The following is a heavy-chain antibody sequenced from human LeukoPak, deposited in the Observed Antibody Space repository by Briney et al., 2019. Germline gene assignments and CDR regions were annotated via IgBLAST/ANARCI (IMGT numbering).Heavy chain of an antibody. CDR3: ATRDGYHFDY. CDR1: GYTFNNYW. J-gene: IGHJ4*02. V-gene: IGHV5-51*01. Sequence: GESLKISCKASGYTFNNYWIGWVRQMPGRGLEWMGIIYPGDSDTRYSPSFQGQVTISADKSISTAYLQWSSLKASDTAMYYCATRDGYHFDYWGQGTLVTVSS. D-gene: IGHD5-24*01. CDR2: IYPGDSDT.